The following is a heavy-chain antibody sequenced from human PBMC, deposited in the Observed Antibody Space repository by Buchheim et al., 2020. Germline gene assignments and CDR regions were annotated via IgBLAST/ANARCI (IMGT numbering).Heavy chain of an antibody. J-gene: IGHJ5*02. Sequence: QVQLQQWGAGLLKPSETLSLTCAVYGGAFSGHYWTWIRQPPGKGLEWIGEINQSGSPTYNPSLKSRVALSLDTATKELPLKLRSVTVADTAVYFCARGVYSTRWYRWFDPWGQGTL. CDR2: INQSGSP. CDR3: ARGVYSTRWYRWFDP. CDR1: GGAFSGHY. V-gene: IGHV4-34*01. D-gene: IGHD6-13*01.